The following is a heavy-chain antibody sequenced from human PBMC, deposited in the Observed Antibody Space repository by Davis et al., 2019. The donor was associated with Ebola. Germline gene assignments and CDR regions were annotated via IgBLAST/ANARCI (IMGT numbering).Heavy chain of an antibody. J-gene: IGHJ4*02. Sequence: GESLKISCKGSGYSFTNNWIAWVPQPPRTPLSFLSLIYPGDSDTTYSPSFQGQVTFSVDKSTNTAYLQWSTLKASDTAMYYCARDGYSSGWVFDYWGQGTLVIVSS. V-gene: IGHV5-51*01. CDR2: IYPGDSDT. D-gene: IGHD6-19*01. CDR3: ARDGYSSGWVFDY. CDR1: GYSFTNNW.